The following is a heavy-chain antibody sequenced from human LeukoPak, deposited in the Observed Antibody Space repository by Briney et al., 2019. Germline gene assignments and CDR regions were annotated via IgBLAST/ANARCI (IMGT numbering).Heavy chain of an antibody. D-gene: IGHD2-15*01. CDR1: GFTFSSYW. J-gene: IGHJ3*02. Sequence: GGSLRLSCAASGFTFSSYWMSWVRQAPGKGLEWVSYISSSGSTIYYADSVKGRFTISRDNAKNSLYLQMNSLRAEDTAVYYCARDLTCSGGSCYSVAFDIWGQGTMVTVSS. CDR3: ARDLTCSGGSCYSVAFDI. CDR2: ISSSGSTI. V-gene: IGHV3-48*04.